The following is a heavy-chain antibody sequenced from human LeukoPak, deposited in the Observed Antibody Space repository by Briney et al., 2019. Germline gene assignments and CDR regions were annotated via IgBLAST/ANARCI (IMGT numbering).Heavy chain of an antibody. CDR3: ARVWSPPYTSSWPYYFDY. Sequence: PGGSLRLSCVASGFTFSSYWMSWVRQAPGKGLEWVSSISSSSSYIYYVDSVKGRFTISRDNAKNSLYLQMNSLRAEDTAVYYCARVWSPPYTSSWPYYFDYWGQGTLVTVSS. V-gene: IGHV3-21*01. CDR1: GFTFSSYW. D-gene: IGHD6-13*01. J-gene: IGHJ4*02. CDR2: ISSSSSYI.